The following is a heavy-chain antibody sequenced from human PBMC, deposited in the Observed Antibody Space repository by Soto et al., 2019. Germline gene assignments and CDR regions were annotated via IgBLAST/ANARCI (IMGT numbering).Heavy chain of an antibody. Sequence: GGSLRLSCAASGFTFDDYAMHWVRQAPGKGLEWVSGISWNSGNIGYADSVKGRFTISRDNAKNSLYLQMNSLRAEDTALYYCAKTRVQDFWSGYYDYWGQGTLVTVSS. J-gene: IGHJ4*02. V-gene: IGHV3-9*01. D-gene: IGHD3-3*01. CDR2: ISWNSGNI. CDR1: GFTFDDYA. CDR3: AKTRVQDFWSGYYDY.